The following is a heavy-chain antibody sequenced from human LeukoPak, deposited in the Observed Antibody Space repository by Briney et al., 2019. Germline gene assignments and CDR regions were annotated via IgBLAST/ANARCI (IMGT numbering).Heavy chain of an antibody. CDR2: ISWNSGSI. CDR3: AKDIGSSGWPDAFDI. Sequence: GGSLRLSCAASGFTFDDYAMPWVRQAPGKGLEWVSGISWNSGSIGYADSVKGRFTISRDNAKNSLYLQMNSLRAEDTALYHCAKDIGSSGWPDAFDIWGQGTMVTVSS. D-gene: IGHD6-19*01. CDR1: GFTFDDYA. J-gene: IGHJ3*02. V-gene: IGHV3-9*01.